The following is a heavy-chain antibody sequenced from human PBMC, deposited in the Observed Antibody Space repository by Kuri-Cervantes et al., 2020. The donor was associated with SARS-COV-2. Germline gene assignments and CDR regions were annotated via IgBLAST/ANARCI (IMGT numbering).Heavy chain of an antibody. D-gene: IGHD4-17*01. V-gene: IGHV4-39*07. J-gene: IGHJ4*02. CDR1: GGSISSSSYY. Sequence: SETLSLTCTVSGGSISSSSYYWGWLRQPPGKGLEWIGSIYYSGSTYYNPSLKRRVTISVDPSKNQFSLKLSSVTAADTAVYYCARGRRLPLCYFDYWGQGTLVTVSS. CDR3: ARGRRLPLCYFDY. CDR2: IYYSGST.